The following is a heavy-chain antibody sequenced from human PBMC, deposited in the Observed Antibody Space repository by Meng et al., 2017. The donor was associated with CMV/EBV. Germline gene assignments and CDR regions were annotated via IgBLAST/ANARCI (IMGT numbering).Heavy chain of an antibody. V-gene: IGHV3-53*01. CDR2: IYSGGST. D-gene: IGHD3-3*01. CDR3: ARVATVRFLEVSGMDV. J-gene: IGHJ6*02. CDR1: GFTVSSNY. Sequence: GESLKISCAASGFTVSSNYMSWVRQAPGKGLEWVSVIYSGGSTYYADSVKGRFTISRDNSKNTLYLQMNSLRAEDTAVYYCARVATVRFLEVSGMDVWGQGTTVTVS.